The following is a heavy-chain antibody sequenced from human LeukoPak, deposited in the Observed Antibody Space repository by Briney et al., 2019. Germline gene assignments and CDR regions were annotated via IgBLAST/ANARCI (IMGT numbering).Heavy chain of an antibody. J-gene: IGHJ6*03. CDR3: ARVTRYDASRDYWYMDV. D-gene: IGHD2-21*02. Sequence: SETLSLTCIVSHGSISGTPYYWGWFRQSPGKGPEWIGNIHYGGTVYYNPSLKSSVTISVAPSKNQFSLNLYSVTAADTALYFCARVTRYDASRDYWYMDVWGKGTTVTVSS. V-gene: IGHV4-39*07. CDR2: IHYGGTV. CDR1: HGSISGTPYY.